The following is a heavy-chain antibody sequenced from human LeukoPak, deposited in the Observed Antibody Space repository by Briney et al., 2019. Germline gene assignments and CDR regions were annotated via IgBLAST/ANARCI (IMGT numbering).Heavy chain of an antibody. CDR1: GFTFSSYG. Sequence: GSLRLSCAASGFTFSSYGMNWVRQAPGKGLEWVSYISSSSPTIYYADSVKGRFTISRDNAKNSLYLQMNSLRAEDTAVYYCARNWGGYFDYWGQGTLVTVSS. D-gene: IGHD7-27*01. J-gene: IGHJ4*02. CDR3: ARNWGGYFDY. CDR2: ISSSSPTI. V-gene: IGHV3-48*01.